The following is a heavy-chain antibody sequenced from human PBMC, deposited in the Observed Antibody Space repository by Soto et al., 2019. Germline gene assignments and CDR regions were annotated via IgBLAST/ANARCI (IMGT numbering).Heavy chain of an antibody. CDR1: GYTFSTYG. Sequence: SVKVSCNASGYTFSTYGSSWVRQAPGQGLEWMGWISGYNGDTNYAQKVQGRLTMTTDTSTRTAYMELRSLRSDDTAVYHCARAHAPTLPFDYWGQGTLVTVSS. J-gene: IGHJ4*01. CDR2: ISGYNGDT. CDR3: ARAHAPTLPFDY. V-gene: IGHV1-18*01. D-gene: IGHD2-15*01.